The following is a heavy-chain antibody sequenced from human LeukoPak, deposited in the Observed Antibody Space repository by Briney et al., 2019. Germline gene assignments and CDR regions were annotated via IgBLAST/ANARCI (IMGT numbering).Heavy chain of an antibody. CDR2: IYTSGST. CDR3: ARHFAFSYYYMDV. Sequence: SETLSLTCTVSGGSISNYYWSWIRQPAGKGLEWIGRIYTSGSTNYSPSLKSRVTISVDKSKNQFSLKLSSVTAADTAVYYCARHFAFSYYYMDVWGKGTTVTVSS. V-gene: IGHV4-4*07. D-gene: IGHD3-3*02. CDR1: GGSISNYY. J-gene: IGHJ6*03.